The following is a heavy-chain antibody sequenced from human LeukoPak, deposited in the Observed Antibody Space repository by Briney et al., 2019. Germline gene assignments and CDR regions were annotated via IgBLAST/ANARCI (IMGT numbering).Heavy chain of an antibody. Sequence: GGSLRLSCAASGFTFSNYAMNWVRQAPGKGLEWVSAISVSAGDTCFSDSVKGRFTISRDNSKSTLFLQMNSLRAEDTAVYYCAKYDSFDHYYDSSGRFDCWGQGTLVTVSS. V-gene: IGHV3-23*01. CDR3: AKYDSFDHYYDSSGRFDC. J-gene: IGHJ4*02. D-gene: IGHD3-22*01. CDR2: ISVSAGDT. CDR1: GFTFSNYA.